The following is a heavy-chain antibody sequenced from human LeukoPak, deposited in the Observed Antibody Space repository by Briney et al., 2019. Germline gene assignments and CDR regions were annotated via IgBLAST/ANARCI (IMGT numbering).Heavy chain of an antibody. J-gene: IGHJ4*02. CDR1: GFTFSDYY. D-gene: IGHD3-16*01. CDR3: ASFSLGAGDFDY. CDR2: ISSSSSYI. V-gene: IGHV3-11*06. Sequence: GGSLRLSCAASGFTFSDYYMSWIRQAPGKGLEWVSSISSSSSYIYYADSVKGRFTISRDNAKNSLYLQMNSLRAEDTAVYYCASFSLGAGDFDYWGQGTLVTVSS.